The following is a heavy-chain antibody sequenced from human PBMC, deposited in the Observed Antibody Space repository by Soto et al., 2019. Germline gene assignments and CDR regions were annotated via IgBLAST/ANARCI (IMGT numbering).Heavy chain of an antibody. D-gene: IGHD3-10*01. CDR1: GFTFSSYA. Sequence: PGGSLRLSCAASGFTFSSYAMSWVRQAPGKGLEWVSAISGSGGSTSYAQKFQGRVTMTRDTSTSTVYMELSSLRSEDTAVYYCAREGSGSYGMDVWGQGTTVTVSS. CDR2: ISGSGGST. CDR3: AREGSGSYGMDV. V-gene: IGHV3-23*01. J-gene: IGHJ6*02.